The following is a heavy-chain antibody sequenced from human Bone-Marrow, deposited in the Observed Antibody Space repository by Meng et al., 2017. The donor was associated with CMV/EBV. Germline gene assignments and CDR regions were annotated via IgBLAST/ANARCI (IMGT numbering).Heavy chain of an antibody. D-gene: IGHD6-13*01. CDR1: GGTFSSYT. CDR2: IIPILGIA. CDR3: ARHGSWARYYYGMDV. J-gene: IGHJ6*02. Sequence: SVKVSCKASGGTFSSYTISWVRQAPGQGLEWMGRIIPILGIANYAQKFQGRVTITADKSTSTAYMELSSLRSGDTAVYYCARHGSWARYYYGMDVWGQGTTVTVSS. V-gene: IGHV1-69*02.